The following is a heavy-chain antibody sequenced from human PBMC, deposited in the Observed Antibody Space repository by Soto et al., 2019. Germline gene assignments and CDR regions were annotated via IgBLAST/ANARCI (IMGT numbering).Heavy chain of an antibody. J-gene: IGHJ5*02. CDR2: INHSGST. D-gene: IGHD2-2*01. CDR3: ARGSYQPLLPYPNWFDP. CDR1: GGSFSGYY. Sequence: SETLSLTCAVYGGSFSGYYWSWIRQPPGKGLEWIGEINHSGSTNYNPSLKSRVTISVDTSKNQFSLKLSSVTAADTAVYYCARGSYQPLLPYPNWFDPWGRGTLVTVSS. V-gene: IGHV4-34*01.